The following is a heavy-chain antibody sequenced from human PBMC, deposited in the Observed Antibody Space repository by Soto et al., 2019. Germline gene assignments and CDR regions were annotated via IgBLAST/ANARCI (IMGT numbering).Heavy chain of an antibody. Sequence: QVQLQESGPGLVKPSGTLSLTCAVSGGSISSSNWWSWVRQPPGKGLEWIGEIYHSGSTNYNPSLKRLVTKSVDKSKNPFSLKLSSVTAADTAVYYCARVGDRSGYYPIDYWGKVTLSTVSS. V-gene: IGHV4-4*02. D-gene: IGHD3-22*01. CDR1: GGSISSSNW. CDR3: ARVGDRSGYYPIDY. CDR2: IYHSGST. J-gene: IGHJ4*02.